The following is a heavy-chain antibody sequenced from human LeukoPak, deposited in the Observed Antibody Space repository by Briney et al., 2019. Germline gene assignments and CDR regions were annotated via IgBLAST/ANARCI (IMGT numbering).Heavy chain of an antibody. CDR3: AMDTLWFGDLGLDY. V-gene: IGHV1-18*04. D-gene: IGHD3-10*01. CDR2: SSAYNWNT. CDR1: GYTFTSYG. Sequence: ASVNVSCKASGYTFTSYGSSWVRQPPGQGLEWMGWSSAYNWNTNYPQKLQGRVTITTDTSTSTAYMELRSLRSDDTAVYYCAMDTLWFGDLGLDYWGQGTLVTVSS. J-gene: IGHJ4*02.